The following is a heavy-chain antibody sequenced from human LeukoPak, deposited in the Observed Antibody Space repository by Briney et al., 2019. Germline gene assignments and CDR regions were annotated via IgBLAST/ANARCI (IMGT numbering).Heavy chain of an antibody. V-gene: IGHV4-59*08. Sequence: SETLSLTCTVSGGSISSYYWSWIRQPPGKGLEWIGYIYYSGSTNYNPSLKSRVTISVDTSKNQFSLKLSSVTAADTAVYYCARIIVIITTVSLAFDIWGQGTMVTVSS. CDR1: GGSISSYY. D-gene: IGHD3-22*01. CDR3: ARIIVIITTVSLAFDI. J-gene: IGHJ3*02. CDR2: IYYSGST.